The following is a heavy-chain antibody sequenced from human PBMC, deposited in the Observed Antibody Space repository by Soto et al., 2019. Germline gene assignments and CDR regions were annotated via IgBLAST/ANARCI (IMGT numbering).Heavy chain of an antibody. D-gene: IGHD5-18*01. CDR3: ARGSTAMGPINPYAMDG. V-gene: IGHV1-46*01. Sequence: ASVTVSFTASGSMFTSYYIHWVRQAPGQGLEWMGITNPSGGGTTYAQKFQGRVTMTRYTSTSTVYMELSSLRSEDTAVYYCARGSTAMGPINPYAMDGWGHGKTVTFS. J-gene: IGHJ6*02. CDR2: TNPSGGGT. CDR1: GSMFTSYY.